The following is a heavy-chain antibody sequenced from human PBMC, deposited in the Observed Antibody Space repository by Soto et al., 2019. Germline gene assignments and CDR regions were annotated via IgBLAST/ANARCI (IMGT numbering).Heavy chain of an antibody. CDR3: ARETDGDSTFDY. D-gene: IGHD4-17*01. CDR1: GGSVSSGSYY. CDR2: IYYSGST. V-gene: IGHV4-61*01. J-gene: IGHJ4*02. Sequence: SKTPSITCAVSGGSVSSGSYYWSWIRQPPGKGLEWIGYIYYSGSTNYNPSLKSRVTISVDTSKNQFSLKLSSVTAADTAVYYCARETDGDSTFDYWAQGSLVTVSS.